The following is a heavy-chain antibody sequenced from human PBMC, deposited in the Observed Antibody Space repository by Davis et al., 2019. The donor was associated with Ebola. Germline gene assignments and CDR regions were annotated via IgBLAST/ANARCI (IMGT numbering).Heavy chain of an antibody. Sequence: ASVKVSCMASRYTFTDYIIHWMRQAPGQGLEWLGRVILKSGATNYAQKFQGRVTMTRDTSISTVYMELSSLRYDDTADYYCARGHNYAHEYWGQGTLVTVS. V-gene: IGHV1-2*06. D-gene: IGHD4-11*01. CDR1: RYTFTDYI. CDR3: ARGHNYAHEY. CDR2: VILKSGAT. J-gene: IGHJ4*02.